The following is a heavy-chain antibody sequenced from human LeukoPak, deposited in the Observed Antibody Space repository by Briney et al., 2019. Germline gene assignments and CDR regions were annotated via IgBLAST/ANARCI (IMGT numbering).Heavy chain of an antibody. CDR1: GGSISSSSYY. V-gene: IGHV4-39*07. CDR3: AREGRQTGGDY. J-gene: IGHJ4*02. CDR2: IYYSGST. Sequence: PSETLSLTCTVSGGSISSSSYYWGWIRQPPGKGLEWIGSIYYSGSTYYNPSLKSRVTISVDTSKNQFSLKLSSVTAADTAVYYCAREGRQTGGDYWGQGTLVTVSS.